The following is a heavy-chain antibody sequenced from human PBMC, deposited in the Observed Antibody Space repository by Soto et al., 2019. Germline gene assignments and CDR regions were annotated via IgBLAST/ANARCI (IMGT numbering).Heavy chain of an antibody. V-gene: IGHV3-15*04. CDR2: LESTESGGAT. Sequence: EAHLVESGGGLVKARGSLRLSCAASGIILSDTWMTWVRQAPGKGLEWVGRLESTESGGATDFASTVQGRFTVSREESKNTLSLHTTSLQPEDAALYYCVADSHVTPYYFETWGQGALVTVSS. CDR1: GIILSDTW. J-gene: IGHJ4*02. D-gene: IGHD2-21*02. CDR3: VADSHVTPYYFET.